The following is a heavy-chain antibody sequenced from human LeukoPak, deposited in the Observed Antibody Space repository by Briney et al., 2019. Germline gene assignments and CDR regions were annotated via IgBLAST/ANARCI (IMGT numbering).Heavy chain of an antibody. D-gene: IGHD2-2*01. CDR2: ITSRTSYM. J-gene: IGHJ4*02. CDR3: ASSTSLARAPGGHAFDY. CDR1: GFIFSRYS. Sequence: GGSLRLSCAASGFIFSRYSMNWVRQAPGKGLEWVSSITSRTSYMYYADSVKGRFTISRYNAKNSLYLQVNSLRADDTAVYYCASSTSLARAPGGHAFDYWGQGTLVTVSS. V-gene: IGHV3-21*01.